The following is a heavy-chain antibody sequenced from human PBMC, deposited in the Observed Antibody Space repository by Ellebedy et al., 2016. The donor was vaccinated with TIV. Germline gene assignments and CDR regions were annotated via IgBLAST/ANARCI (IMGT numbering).Heavy chain of an antibody. D-gene: IGHD4-17*01. J-gene: IGHJ6*02. Sequence: SETLSLTCAVYGGSFSGYYWSWIRQPPGKGLEWIGEINHSGSTNYNPSLKSRVTISVDTSKNQFSLKLNSVTAADTAVYYCARRGYGANYQYGMDVWGQGTTVTVSS. CDR3: ARRGYGANYQYGMDV. CDR1: GGSFSGYY. V-gene: IGHV4-34*01. CDR2: INHSGST.